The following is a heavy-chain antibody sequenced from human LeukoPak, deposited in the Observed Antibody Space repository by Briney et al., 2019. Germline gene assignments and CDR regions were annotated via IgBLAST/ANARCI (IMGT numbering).Heavy chain of an antibody. Sequence: GGSLRLSCAASGFTLRTYDMHWVRQGPGEGLEWGAAVGTSGHTFYPDSVKGQFTISRENARHSVYLQMNSLRAGDTPVYYCVRSFYGDHPYWGQGTLVTVSS. J-gene: IGHJ4*02. D-gene: IGHD4-17*01. CDR3: VRSFYGDHPY. V-gene: IGHV3-13*01. CDR2: VGTSGHT. CDR1: GFTLRTYD.